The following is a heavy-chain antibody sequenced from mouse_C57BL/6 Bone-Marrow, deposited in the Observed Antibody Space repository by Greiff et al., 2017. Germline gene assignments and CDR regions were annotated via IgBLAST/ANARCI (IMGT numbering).Heavy chain of an antibody. CDR2: IDPRSGNT. Sequence: QVQLQQSGAELARPGASVKLSCKASGYSFTSYGISWVKQRTGQGLEGIGEIDPRSGNTYYNEKFKGKATLTADKSSSTAYMELRSLTSEDSAVYFCARGEVVATRYYAMDYWGQGTSVTVSS. V-gene: IGHV1-81*01. D-gene: IGHD1-1*01. CDR3: ARGEVVATRYYAMDY. CDR1: GYSFTSYG. J-gene: IGHJ4*01.